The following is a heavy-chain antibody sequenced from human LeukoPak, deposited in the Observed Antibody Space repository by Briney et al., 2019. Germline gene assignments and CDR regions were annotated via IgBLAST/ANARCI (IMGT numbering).Heavy chain of an antibody. CDR3: ARVEWELSNNWFDP. CDR1: GGSISSSNW. V-gene: IGHV4-4*02. J-gene: IGHJ5*02. Sequence: SETLSLTCAVSGGSISSSNWWSWVRQPPGKGLEWIGRIYTSGSTNYNPSLKSRVTMSVDTSKNQFSLKLSSVTAADTAVYYCARVEWELSNNWFDPWGQGTLVTVSS. CDR2: IYTSGST. D-gene: IGHD1-26*01.